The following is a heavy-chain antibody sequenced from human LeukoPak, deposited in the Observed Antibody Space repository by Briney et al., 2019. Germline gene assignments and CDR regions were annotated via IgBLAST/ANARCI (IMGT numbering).Heavy chain of an antibody. Sequence: GASVKISCKASGYSFTTYWIGWVRQMPGKGLEWMGIIYPGDSDTRYSPSFQGQVTISADKSISTAYLQWSSLKASDTAMYYCAKQRITSQGPDYWGQGTLVTVSS. V-gene: IGHV5-51*01. D-gene: IGHD1-14*01. CDR2: IYPGDSDT. CDR1: GYSFTTYW. J-gene: IGHJ4*02. CDR3: AKQRITSQGPDY.